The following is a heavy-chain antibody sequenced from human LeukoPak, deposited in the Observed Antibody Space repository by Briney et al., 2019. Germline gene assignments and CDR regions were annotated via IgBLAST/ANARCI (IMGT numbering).Heavy chain of an antibody. CDR3: ARDWVAGVPFDAFDI. V-gene: IGHV3-7*03. D-gene: IGHD3-10*01. J-gene: IGHJ3*02. Sequence: GGSLRLSCAASGFTLSSYWMSWVRQAPGKGLEWVANIKEDGSEKYYVDSVKGRFTVSRDNAKNSLYLHMNSLTAEDTAMYYCARDWVAGVPFDAFDIWGQGTMVSVSS. CDR1: GFTLSSYW. CDR2: IKEDGSEK.